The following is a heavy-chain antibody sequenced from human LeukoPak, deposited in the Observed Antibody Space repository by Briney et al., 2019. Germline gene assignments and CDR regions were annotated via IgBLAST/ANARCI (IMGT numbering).Heavy chain of an antibody. V-gene: IGHV3-23*01. CDR3: AKQKLPPWYYGMDV. Sequence: PGGSLRLSCAASGFTFSSYAMSWVRQAPGKGLEWVSAISGSGGSTYYADSVKGRFTTSRDNSKNTLYLQMNSLRAEDTAVYYCAKQKLPPWYYGMDVWGQGTTVTVSS. J-gene: IGHJ6*02. CDR1: GFTFSSYA. CDR2: ISGSGGST. D-gene: IGHD2-15*01.